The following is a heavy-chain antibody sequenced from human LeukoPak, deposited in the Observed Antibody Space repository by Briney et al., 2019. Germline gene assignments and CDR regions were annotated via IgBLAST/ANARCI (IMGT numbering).Heavy chain of an antibody. J-gene: IGHJ6*02. CDR1: GFTFSTYW. CDR2: IKQDGSEK. Sequence: GGSLRLSCAASGFTFSTYWMSWVRQAPGKGLEWVANIKQDGSEKYYVDSVKGRFTISRDNAKNSLYLQMNSLRAEDTAVYYCARENWNSYYHYGMDVWGQGTTVTVSS. V-gene: IGHV3-7*03. CDR3: ARENWNSYYHYGMDV. D-gene: IGHD1-7*01.